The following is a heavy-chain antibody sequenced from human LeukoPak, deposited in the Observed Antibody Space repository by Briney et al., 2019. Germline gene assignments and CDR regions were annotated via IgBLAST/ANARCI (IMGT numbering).Heavy chain of an antibody. CDR3: ARGPLWFGELGGAFDI. V-gene: IGHV3-21*01. CDR2: ISSSSSYI. D-gene: IGHD3-10*01. J-gene: IGHJ3*02. CDR1: GFTFSSYS. Sequence: GGSLRLSCAASGFTFSSYSMNWVRQAPGKGLEWVSSISSSSSYIYYADSVKGRFTISRGNAKNSLYLQMNSLRAEDTAVYYCARGPLWFGELGGAFDIWGQGTMVTVSS.